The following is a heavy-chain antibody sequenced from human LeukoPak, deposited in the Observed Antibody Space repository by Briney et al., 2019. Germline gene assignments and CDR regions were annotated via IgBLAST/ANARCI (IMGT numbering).Heavy chain of an antibody. CDR2: ISFDGSNK. J-gene: IGHJ4*02. V-gene: IGHV3-30*18. Sequence: GGSLRLSCAASGFTFSSYGMHWVRQAPGKGLEWVAVISFDGSNKYYADSVKGRSTISRDNSKNTLYLQMNSLRAEDTAVYYCAKSRYSSSWYIDYWGQGTLVTVSS. CDR3: AKSRYSSSWYIDY. CDR1: GFTFSSYG. D-gene: IGHD6-13*01.